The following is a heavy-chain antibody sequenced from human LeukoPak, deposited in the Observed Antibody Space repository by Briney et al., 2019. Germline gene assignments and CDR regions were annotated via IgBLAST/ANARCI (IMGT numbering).Heavy chain of an antibody. D-gene: IGHD2-8*01. CDR1: GFSFSTYE. CDR3: AAGGGYCYDGVCWTDGSDF. Sequence: GGSLRLSCVASGFSFSTYEMTWVRQVPGRGREWFSYITARANAIYYTDSVKGRFTITRDNAKNTLYLQMNRVRAEDTAIYYCAAGGGYCYDGVCWTDGSDFWGPGTLVTVSS. V-gene: IGHV3-48*03. J-gene: IGHJ4*02. CDR2: ITARANAI.